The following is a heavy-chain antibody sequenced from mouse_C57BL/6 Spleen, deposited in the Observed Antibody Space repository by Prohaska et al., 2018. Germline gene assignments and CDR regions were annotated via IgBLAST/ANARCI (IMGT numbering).Heavy chain of an antibody. V-gene: IGHV1-26*01. Sequence: SGYTFTDYYMNWVKQSHGKSLEWIGDINPNNGGTSYSQKFKGKATLTVDKSSSTAYMELRSLTSEDSAVYYCARGETAQATLDYWGQGTTLTVSS. CDR2: INPNNGGT. CDR1: GYTFTDYY. J-gene: IGHJ2*01. D-gene: IGHD3-2*02. CDR3: ARGETAQATLDY.